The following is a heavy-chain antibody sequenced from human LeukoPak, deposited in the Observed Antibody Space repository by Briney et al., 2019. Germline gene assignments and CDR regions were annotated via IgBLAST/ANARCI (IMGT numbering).Heavy chain of an antibody. J-gene: IGHJ4*02. CDR2: IYSGGST. D-gene: IGHD1-1*01. Sequence: GGSLRLSCAASGFTVNNNYMSWVRQAPGKGLEWVSVIYSGGSTYYADSVEGRFTISRDNSKNTLYLHMNSLRAEDTAVYYCAKTGNPATGDYWGQGTLVTVSS. V-gene: IGHV3-53*01. CDR3: AKTGNPATGDY. CDR1: GFTVNNNY.